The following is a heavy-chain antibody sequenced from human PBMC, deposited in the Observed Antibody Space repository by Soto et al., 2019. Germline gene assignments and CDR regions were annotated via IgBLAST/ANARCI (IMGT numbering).Heavy chain of an antibody. J-gene: IGHJ4*01. V-gene: IGHV4-34*01. D-gene: IGHD3-9*01. CDR3: ARGTSLTGVLQRDAPNKYYFDY. CDR2: VNHRRTT. Sequence: PSETLSLTFAVYGGSFSDHFWNWISQDPGKDLEWIGEVNHRRTTNYKPSLKSRATVSADTSKNQFSLKLRSVTAADTAVYYCARGTSLTGVLQRDAPNKYYFDYWSQGTLVTVSS. CDR1: GGSFSDHF.